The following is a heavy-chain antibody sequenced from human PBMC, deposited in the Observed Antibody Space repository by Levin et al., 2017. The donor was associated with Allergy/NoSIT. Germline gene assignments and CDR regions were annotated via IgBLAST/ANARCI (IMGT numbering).Heavy chain of an antibody. V-gene: IGHV3-23*01. Sequence: WGSLRLSCAASGFTFTSYTMTWVRQAPGRGLEWVSTLRYSGDTTHYADSVKGRFTISRDGSRDTLFLQMNSLRPEDTAVYYCAKGVSSGSPYRAFDMWGQGTMVTVSS. CDR2: LRYSGDTT. CDR3: AKGVSSGSPYRAFDM. CDR1: GFTFTSYT. D-gene: IGHD1-26*01. J-gene: IGHJ3*02.